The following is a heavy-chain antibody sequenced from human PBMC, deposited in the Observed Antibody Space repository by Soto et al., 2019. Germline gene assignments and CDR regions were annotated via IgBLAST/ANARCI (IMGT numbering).Heavy chain of an antibody. CDR2: INHSGST. Sequence: QVQLQQWGAGLLKPSETLSLTCAVYGGSFSGYYWSWIRQPPGKGLEWIGEINHSGSTNYNPSLKSRVTISVDTYKNQFSLKLSSVTAADTAVYYCARAPVLRFLEWLTSNWFDPWGQGTLVTVSS. CDR1: GGSFSGYY. D-gene: IGHD3-3*01. CDR3: ARAPVLRFLEWLTSNWFDP. J-gene: IGHJ5*02. V-gene: IGHV4-34*01.